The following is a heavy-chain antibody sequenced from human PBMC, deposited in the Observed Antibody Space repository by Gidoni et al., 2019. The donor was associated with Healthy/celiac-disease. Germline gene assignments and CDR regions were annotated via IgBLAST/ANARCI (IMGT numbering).Heavy chain of an antibody. J-gene: IGHJ4*02. D-gene: IGHD5-12*01. CDR1: GFTFSSYW. Sequence: EVQLVESGGGLVQPGGSLRLSCAASGFTFSSYWMSWVRQAPGKGLEWVANIKQDGSEKYYVDSVKGRFTISRDNAKNSLYLQMNSLRAEDTAVYYCARVLGNWWLSEFDYWGQGTLVTVSS. CDR2: IKQDGSEK. CDR3: ARVLGNWWLSEFDY. V-gene: IGHV3-7*01.